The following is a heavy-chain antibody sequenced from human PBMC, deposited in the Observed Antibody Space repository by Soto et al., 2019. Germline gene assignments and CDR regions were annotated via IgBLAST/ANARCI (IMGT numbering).Heavy chain of an antibody. CDR2: ISYDGSNK. CDR1: GFTFSSYG. Sequence: GGSLRLSCAASGFTFSSYGMHWVRQAPGKGLEWVAVISYDGSNKYYADSVKGRFTISRDNSKNTLYLQMNSLRAEDTAVYYCAKDYGYCSGGSCYSSGWFDPWGQGALVTVSS. V-gene: IGHV3-30*18. D-gene: IGHD2-15*01. CDR3: AKDYGYCSGGSCYSSGWFDP. J-gene: IGHJ5*02.